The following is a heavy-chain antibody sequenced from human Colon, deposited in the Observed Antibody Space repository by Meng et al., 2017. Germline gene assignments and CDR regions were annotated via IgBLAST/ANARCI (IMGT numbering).Heavy chain of an antibody. J-gene: IGHJ5*02. CDR1: GGSINSRNW. CDR3: SRGVVAGAMVWFDP. CDR2: IYHGGNT. V-gene: IGHV4-4*02. Sequence: QVQLQESGPGLVKPSGTLSLTCAVSGGSINSRNWWLWVRKPPGKGLEWLGEIYHGGNTNYNPSLKSRVTLSLDKSKNQFSLRLTSVTAADTAMYYCSRGVVAGAMVWFDPWGPGTLVTVSS. D-gene: IGHD2-2*01.